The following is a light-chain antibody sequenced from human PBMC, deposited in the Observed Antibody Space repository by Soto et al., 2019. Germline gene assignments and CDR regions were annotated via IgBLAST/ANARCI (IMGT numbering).Light chain of an antibody. V-gene: IGLV2-8*01. Sequence: QSALTQPPSTSGSPGQSVTISCTGTSSDVGGYNYVSWYQQHPGKAPKLMIYEVSKRPSGVPDRLSGSKSGNTASLTVSGLQVEDEADYYCASYTGSDTLVFGGGTKLTVL. CDR3: ASYTGSDTLV. J-gene: IGLJ2*01. CDR2: EVS. CDR1: SSDVGGYNY.